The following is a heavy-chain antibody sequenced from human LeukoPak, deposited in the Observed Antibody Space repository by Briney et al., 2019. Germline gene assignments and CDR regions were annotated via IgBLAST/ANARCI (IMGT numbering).Heavy chain of an antibody. CDR3: ARGGGMDV. CDR1: GCTFRSYG. Sequence: AASLRLSCAASGCTFRSYGMTWVRHRPGKGLEWVSAISRSGDNTYYADSVKGRFTISRDNSKNTLYLQMNSLRAEDTALYYCARGGGMDVWGQGTTVTVSS. V-gene: IGHV3-23*01. CDR2: ISRSGDNT. J-gene: IGHJ6*02.